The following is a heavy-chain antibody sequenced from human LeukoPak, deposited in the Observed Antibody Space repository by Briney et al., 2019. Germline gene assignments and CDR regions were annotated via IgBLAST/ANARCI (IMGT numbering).Heavy chain of an antibody. CDR1: GYTFTGFY. D-gene: IGHD4-17*01. Sequence: ASVKVSCKASGYTFTGFYMHWVRQAPGQGLEWMGWINPNTGGTNYAQNFQGRVTMTRDTSISTAYMELSRLKSDDTAVYYCARVSAVTTYFHYFDYWGQGTLVTVSS. J-gene: IGHJ4*02. V-gene: IGHV1-2*02. CDR2: INPNTGGT. CDR3: ARVSAVTTYFHYFDY.